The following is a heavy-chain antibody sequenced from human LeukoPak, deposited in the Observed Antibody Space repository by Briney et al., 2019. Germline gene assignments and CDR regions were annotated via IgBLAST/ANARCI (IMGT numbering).Heavy chain of an antibody. V-gene: IGHV3-9*01. J-gene: IGHJ5*02. CDR3: AKDVGIAVAGGWFDP. Sequence: PGGSLRLSCAASGFTFDDYAMHWVRQAPGKGLEWVSGISWNSCSIGYADSVKGRFTISRDNAKNSLYLQMNSLRAEDTALYYCAKDVGIAVAGGWFDPWGQGTLVTVSS. CDR1: GFTFDDYA. CDR2: ISWNSCSI. D-gene: IGHD6-19*01.